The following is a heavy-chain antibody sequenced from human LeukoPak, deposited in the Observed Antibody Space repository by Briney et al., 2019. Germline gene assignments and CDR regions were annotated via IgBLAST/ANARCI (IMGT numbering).Heavy chain of an antibody. CDR2: IIPFFGTA. V-gene: IGHV1-69*13. D-gene: IGHD4-17*01. CDR3: ARWQSRTTVNTDDAFDI. J-gene: IGHJ3*02. CDR1: GCTFSSYA. Sequence: SVKVSCKASGCTFSSYAISWVRQAPGQGLEWMGGIIPFFGTANYAQKFQGRVTITADESTSTAYMELSNLRSEDTAVYYCARWQSRTTVNTDDAFDIWGQETMVTVSS.